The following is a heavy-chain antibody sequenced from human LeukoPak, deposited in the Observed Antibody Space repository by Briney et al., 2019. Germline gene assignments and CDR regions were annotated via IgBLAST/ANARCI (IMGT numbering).Heavy chain of an antibody. CDR2: VSFDGSDK. J-gene: IGHJ2*01. CDR3: ARDRALGYFDL. D-gene: IGHD3-10*01. CDR1: RFTITNYA. Sequence: GGSLRLSCAASRFTITNYAIHWVRQVPRKGLDWVAVVSFDGSDKYYTDSVRGRFIISRDNSKNTLYLQMNSLTPEDTAVYYCARDRALGYFDLWGRGTLVTVSS. V-gene: IGHV3-30*04.